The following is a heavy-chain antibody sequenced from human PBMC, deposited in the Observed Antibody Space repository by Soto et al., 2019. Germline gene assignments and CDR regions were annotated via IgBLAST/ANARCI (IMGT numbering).Heavy chain of an antibody. Sequence: GGSLRLSCAASGFTFSSYAISWVRQAPGKGLEWMGGIIPIFGTANYAQKFQGRVTITADESTSTAYMELSSLRSEDTAVYYCARVSPPSVPDSSGYHYDYWGQGTLVTVSS. CDR2: IIPIFGTA. J-gene: IGHJ4*02. V-gene: IGHV1-69*01. CDR1: GFTFSSYA. D-gene: IGHD3-22*01. CDR3: ARVSPPSVPDSSGYHYDY.